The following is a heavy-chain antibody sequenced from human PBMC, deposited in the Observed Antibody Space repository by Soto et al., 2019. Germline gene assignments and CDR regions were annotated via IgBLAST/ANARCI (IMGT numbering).Heavy chain of an antibody. CDR1: GYTFTSYG. Sequence: ASVKVSCKASGYTFTSYGISWVRQAPGQGLEWMGWISAYNGNTNYAQKLQGRVTMTTDTSTSTAYMELRSLRSDDTAVYYCARYRGYCSSTSCYGYYYYYMDVWGKGTTVTVSS. CDR2: ISAYNGNT. CDR3: ARYRGYCSSTSCYGYYYYYMDV. D-gene: IGHD2-2*03. V-gene: IGHV1-18*01. J-gene: IGHJ6*03.